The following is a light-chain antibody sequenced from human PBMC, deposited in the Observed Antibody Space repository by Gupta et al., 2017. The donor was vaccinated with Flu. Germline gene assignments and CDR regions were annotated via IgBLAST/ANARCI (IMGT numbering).Light chain of an antibody. Sequence: EIVLTQSPATLSLSPGERATLSCRASQSVRSYLDWYKQKPGQAPRLLIYDASNSYTGIPARFSGCGYGKDLTLTSTSREQEDFAGYYSHQHTYWPHHTFGQGTRLEIK. CDR3: HQHTYWPHHT. V-gene: IGKV3-11*01. J-gene: IGKJ5*01. CDR2: DAS. CDR1: QSVRSY.